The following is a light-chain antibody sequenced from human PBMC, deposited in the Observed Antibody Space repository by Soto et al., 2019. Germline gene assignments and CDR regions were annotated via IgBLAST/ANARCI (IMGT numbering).Light chain of an antibody. V-gene: IGLV2-14*01. Sequence: QSALTQPASVSGSPGQSTTISCTGTSSDVGGYNYVSWYQQHPGKAPKLMISEITNRPSGVSNRFSGSKSGNTASLTISGLQAEDEADYYCSSYTTSSTVVFGGGTKLTVL. CDR2: EIT. CDR3: SSYTTSSTVV. J-gene: IGLJ2*01. CDR1: SSDVGGYNY.